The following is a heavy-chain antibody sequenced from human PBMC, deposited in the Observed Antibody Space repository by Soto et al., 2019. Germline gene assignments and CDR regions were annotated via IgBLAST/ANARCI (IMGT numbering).Heavy chain of an antibody. CDR1: GGSMSSYY. V-gene: IGHV4-4*07. J-gene: IGHJ5*02. CDR3: AIGQRFSDWFDP. Sequence: QVHLQQSGPGLVNPSETLSLTCTVSGGSMSSYYWTWIRQPAGKGLEWIGRVYSSGGTHYNPSLKSRVTISLDTSKNQVSLRLLSVTDADTAVYYCAIGQRFSDWFDPWGQVTLVTVSS. CDR2: VYSSGGT. D-gene: IGHD3-3*01.